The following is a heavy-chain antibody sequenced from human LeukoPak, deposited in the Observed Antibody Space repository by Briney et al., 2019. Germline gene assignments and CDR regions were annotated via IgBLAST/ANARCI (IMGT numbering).Heavy chain of an antibody. Sequence: GASVKVSCKASGYTFTSYAMHWVRQAPGQGLEWMGWISAHNGNTNSAQKLQGRVTMTTDTSTSTAHMELRSLRSDDTAVYYCARDPCSGGSCHDALDIWGQGTTVTVSS. CDR2: ISAHNGNT. CDR3: ARDPCSGGSCHDALDI. V-gene: IGHV1-18*01. D-gene: IGHD2-15*01. J-gene: IGHJ3*02. CDR1: GYTFTSYA.